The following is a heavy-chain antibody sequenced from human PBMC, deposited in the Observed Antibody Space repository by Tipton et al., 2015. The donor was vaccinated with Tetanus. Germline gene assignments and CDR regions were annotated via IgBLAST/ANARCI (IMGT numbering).Heavy chain of an antibody. J-gene: IGHJ2*01. Sequence: QLVQSGGGVVQRGGSLRLSCEASGFTFSNFGMHWVRQAPGKGPEWVAVVSHDGEVEFYADSVKGRLTVSRDNSRNTVYLQMDRRRFADTDVYYCAKDWGAPRWNPYWYFELWGRGALSTVSP. CDR3: AKDWGAPRWNPYWYFEL. CDR1: GFTFSNFG. CDR2: VSHDGEVE. D-gene: IGHD1-26*01. V-gene: IGHV3-30*18.